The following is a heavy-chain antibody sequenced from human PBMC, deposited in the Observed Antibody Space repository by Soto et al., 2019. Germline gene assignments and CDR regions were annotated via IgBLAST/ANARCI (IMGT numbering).Heavy chain of an antibody. CDR2: IYPGDSDA. CDR1: GYSFSDYW. Sequence: GESLKISCNSSGYSFSDYWIGWVRQMPGKGLEWMGIIYPGDSDARYSPSFQGQVTISVDTSINTAFLRWNGLTASDTAMYYCARQADYNILTGYFYYFDYWGQGSLVTVSS. V-gene: IGHV5-51*01. D-gene: IGHD3-9*01. CDR3: ARQADYNILTGYFYYFDY. J-gene: IGHJ4*02.